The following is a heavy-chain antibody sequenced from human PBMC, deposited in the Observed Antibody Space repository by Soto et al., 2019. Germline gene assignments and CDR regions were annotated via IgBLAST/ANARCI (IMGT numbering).Heavy chain of an antibody. J-gene: IGHJ4*02. V-gene: IGHV3-30*04. D-gene: IGHD6-13*01. CDR2: TSYDGRS. Sequence: GGSLRLSCAASGFTLSRYAMHWVRQAPGKGLEWVAITSYDGRSDHVDSVKGRFTISRDNAKNTLYLQMNSLRAEDTAVYYCAREGIAAAGTGGVFDYWGQGNLVTVSS. CDR3: AREGIAAAGTGGVFDY. CDR1: GFTLSRYA.